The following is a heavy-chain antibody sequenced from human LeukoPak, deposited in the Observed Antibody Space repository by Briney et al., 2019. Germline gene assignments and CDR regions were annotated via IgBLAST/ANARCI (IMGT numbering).Heavy chain of an antibody. CDR3: ARSVVWFQFDY. V-gene: IGHV4-59*01. J-gene: IGHJ4*02. Sequence: SETLSLTCTVSGGSISSYYWSWIRQPPGKGLEWIGYIYYSGSTNYNPSLKSRVTISVDTSKNQFSLKLSSVTAADTAVYYCARSVVWFQFDYWGQGTLVTVSS. CDR2: IYYSGST. D-gene: IGHD2-15*01. CDR1: GGSISSYY.